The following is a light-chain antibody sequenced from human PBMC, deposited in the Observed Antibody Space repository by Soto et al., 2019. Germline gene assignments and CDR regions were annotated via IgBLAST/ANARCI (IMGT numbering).Light chain of an antibody. Sequence: EMVMTQSPATLSVSPGERATLSCRASQSVSGDLAWYQQKPGQAPRLLIYGASTRATGIPARFSGSGSGTEFTLTISSLQSEDFAVYYCQQYNNWLFTFGQGTRLEIK. CDR1: QSVSGD. CDR3: QQYNNWLFT. V-gene: IGKV3-15*01. CDR2: GAS. J-gene: IGKJ5*01.